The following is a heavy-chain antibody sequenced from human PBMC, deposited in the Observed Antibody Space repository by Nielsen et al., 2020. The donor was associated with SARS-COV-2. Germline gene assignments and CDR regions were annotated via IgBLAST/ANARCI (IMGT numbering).Heavy chain of an antibody. Sequence: GESLKISCAASGFTFSSYSMSWVRQAPGKGLEWVSSISSSSSYIYYADSVKGRFTISRDNAKNSLYLQMNSLRAEDTAVYYCARDKNEYYDILTGYYPYYMDVWGKGTTVTVSS. CDR3: ARDKNEYYDILTGYYPYYMDV. V-gene: IGHV3-21*01. D-gene: IGHD3-9*01. CDR1: GFTFSSYS. J-gene: IGHJ6*03. CDR2: ISSSSSYI.